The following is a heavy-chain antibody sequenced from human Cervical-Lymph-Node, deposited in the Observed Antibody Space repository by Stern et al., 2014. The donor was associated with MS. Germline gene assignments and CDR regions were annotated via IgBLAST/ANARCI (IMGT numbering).Heavy chain of an antibody. CDR3: AILMAYSTTSFDY. CDR1: GFTFSSFG. CDR2: ISYDGNKK. D-gene: IGHD5-18*01. Sequence: VQLVESGGGLVPPGKSLTLSCAASGFTFSSFGMHWVRQAPGKGMEWVGVISYDGNKKYYADSLKGRFKISRDNTNHAWYLHLNSLRTEDTAVYYCAILMAYSTTSFDYWCRGTLVIVSS. J-gene: IGHJ4*02. V-gene: IGHV3-30*03.